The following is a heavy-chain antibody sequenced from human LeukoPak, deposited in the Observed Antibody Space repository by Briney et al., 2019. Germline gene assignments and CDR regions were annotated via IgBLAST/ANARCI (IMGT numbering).Heavy chain of an antibody. CDR3: ARDRLGARRGLDY. Sequence: SETLSLTCAVSGGSISGSNWWSWVRQPPGKGLEWIGEVYYSGSINYNPSLKSRVTISVDKSKSQFSLKLSSVTAADTAVYYCARDRLGARRGLDYWGQGTLVTVSS. V-gene: IGHV4-4*02. J-gene: IGHJ4*02. CDR2: VYYSGSI. D-gene: IGHD6-6*01. CDR1: GGSISGSNW.